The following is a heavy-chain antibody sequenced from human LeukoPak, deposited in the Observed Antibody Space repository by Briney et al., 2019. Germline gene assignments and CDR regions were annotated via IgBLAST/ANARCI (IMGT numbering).Heavy chain of an antibody. J-gene: IGHJ4*02. CDR3: ANEPIAVAGTFDY. CDR2: ISGSGGYT. Sequence: GGSLRLSCAASGFTFSSYAMSWVRQDPGRGLEWVSAISGSGGYTWYADSMKGRFTISRDNSKNTLYLQMNSLRAEDTAVYYCANEPIAVAGTFDYWGQGTLVTVSS. CDR1: GFTFSSYA. D-gene: IGHD6-19*01. V-gene: IGHV3-23*01.